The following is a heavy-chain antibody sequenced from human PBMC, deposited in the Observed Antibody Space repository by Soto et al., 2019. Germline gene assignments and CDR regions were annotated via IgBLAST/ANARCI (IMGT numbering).Heavy chain of an antibody. CDR2: INPSGGST. D-gene: IGHD3-10*01. V-gene: IGHV1-46*01. J-gene: IGHJ6*02. CDR1: GYTFTSYY. CDR3: ASDMVRGVQPSYYYYYGMDV. Sequence: ASVKVSCKASGYTFTSYYMHWVRQAPGQGLEWMGIINPSGGSTSYAQKFQGRVTMTRDTSTSTVYMELSSLRSEDTAVYYCASDMVRGVQPSYYYYYGMDVWGQGTTVTVSS.